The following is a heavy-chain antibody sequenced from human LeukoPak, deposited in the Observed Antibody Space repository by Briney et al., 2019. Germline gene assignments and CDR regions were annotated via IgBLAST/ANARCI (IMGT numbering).Heavy chain of an antibody. CDR3: ARGYQRPDY. Sequence: GGSLRLSCAASGFTFSNAWMNWVRQAPGKGLEWVSSISSSSNNINYADSVKGRFTISRDNAMNSVHLQMNSLRVEDTAVYYCARGYQRPDYWGQGTLITVSS. D-gene: IGHD2-2*01. V-gene: IGHV3-21*01. CDR2: ISSSSNNI. CDR1: GFTFSNAW. J-gene: IGHJ4*02.